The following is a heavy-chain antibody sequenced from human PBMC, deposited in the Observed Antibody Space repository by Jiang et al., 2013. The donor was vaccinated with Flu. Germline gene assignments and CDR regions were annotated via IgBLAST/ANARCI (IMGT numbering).Heavy chain of an antibody. J-gene: IGHJ4*02. CDR1: GGSISSSSYY. D-gene: IGHD1-20*01. CDR2: IYYSGST. Sequence: SLTCTVSGGSISSSSYYWGWIRQPPGKGLEWIGTIYYSGSTYYNPSLKSRVTISVDTSKNQFSLKLSSVTAADTAVYYCARVRITGTTPDYWGQGTLVTVSS. V-gene: IGHV4-39*07. CDR3: ARVRITGTTPDY.